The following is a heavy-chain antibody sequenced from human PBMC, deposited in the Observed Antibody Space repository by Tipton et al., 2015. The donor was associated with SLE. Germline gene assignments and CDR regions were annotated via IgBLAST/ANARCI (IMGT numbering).Heavy chain of an antibody. J-gene: IGHJ6*02. CDR2: TDDSGSI. Sequence: GLVKPSETLSLTCTVSGGSIRSHYWSWIRQPPGKGLEWIGYTDDSGSINCNPSLKSRVTILVDMSKNQVSLKLTSVTAADTAVYYCARENSSSEGSMDVWGQGTTVIVSS. CDR3: ARENSSSEGSMDV. CDR1: GGSIRSHY. D-gene: IGHD6-6*01. V-gene: IGHV4-59*11.